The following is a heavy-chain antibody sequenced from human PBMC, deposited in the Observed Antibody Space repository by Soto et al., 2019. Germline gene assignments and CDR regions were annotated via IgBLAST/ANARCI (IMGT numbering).Heavy chain of an antibody. CDR3: ARALYSGYENYYFDY. J-gene: IGHJ4*02. Sequence: SETLSLTCTVSGGSISSYYWSWIRQPPGKGLEWIGYIYYSGSTNYNPSLKSRVTISVDTSKNQFSLKLSSVTAADTAVYYCARALYSGYENYYFDYWGQGTLVTVSS. V-gene: IGHV4-59*01. CDR2: IYYSGST. CDR1: GGSISSYY. D-gene: IGHD5-12*01.